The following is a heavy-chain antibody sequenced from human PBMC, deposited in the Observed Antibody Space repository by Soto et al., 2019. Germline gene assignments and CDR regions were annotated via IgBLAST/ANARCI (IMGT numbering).Heavy chain of an antibody. CDR3: AREEYSSSLWGGYYYGMDV. V-gene: IGHV6-1*01. CDR2: TYYRSKWYN. J-gene: IGHJ6*02. CDR1: GDSVSSNSAA. Sequence: PSQTLSLTCAISGDSVSSNSAAWNWIRQSPSRGLEWLGRTYYRSKWYNDYAVSVKSRITINPDTSKNQFSLQLNSVTPEDTAVYYCAREEYSSSLWGGYYYGMDVWGQGTTVTV. D-gene: IGHD6-6*01.